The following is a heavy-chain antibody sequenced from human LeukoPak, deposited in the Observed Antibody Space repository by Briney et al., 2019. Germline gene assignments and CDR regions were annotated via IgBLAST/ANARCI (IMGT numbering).Heavy chain of an antibody. CDR1: GFPFSTYW. Sequence: PGGSLRLSCAASGFPFSTYWMSWVRQAPGKGLEWVANIKQDGSEKYYVDSVKGRFTISRDNAKNSLYLQMNSLRAEDTAVYYCARDRGDYLWGRYRSRNFDYWAREPWSPSPQ. CDR3: ARDRGDYLWGRYRSRNFDY. J-gene: IGHJ4*02. D-gene: IGHD3-16*02. CDR2: IKQDGSEK. V-gene: IGHV3-7*01.